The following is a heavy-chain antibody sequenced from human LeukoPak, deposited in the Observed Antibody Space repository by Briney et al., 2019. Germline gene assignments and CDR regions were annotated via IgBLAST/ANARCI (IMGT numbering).Heavy chain of an antibody. CDR2: IYYSGST. V-gene: IGHV4-59*01. Sequence: SETLTLTCTVSGGSISSYYWSWIRQPPGKGLEWIGYIYYSGSTNYNPSLKSRVTISVDTSKNQFSLKLSSVTAADTAVYYCARGLQWEPNAFDIWGQGTMVTVSS. CDR3: ARGLQWEPNAFDI. CDR1: GGSISSYY. D-gene: IGHD1-26*01. J-gene: IGHJ3*02.